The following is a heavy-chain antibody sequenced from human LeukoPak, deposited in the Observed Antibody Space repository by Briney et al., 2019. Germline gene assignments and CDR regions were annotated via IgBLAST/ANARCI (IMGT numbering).Heavy chain of an antibody. CDR2: INTDGSST. D-gene: IGHD6-13*01. J-gene: IGHJ4*02. Sequence: PGGSLRLSCAAAGFTFSSYWMHWVRQAPGKGLVWVSRINTDGSSTSYADSVKGRFTISRDNAKNTLYLQMNSLRAEDTAVYYCARDLEVYSSSWVLDYWGQGTLVTVSS. V-gene: IGHV3-74*01. CDR3: ARDLEVYSSSWVLDY. CDR1: GFTFSSYW.